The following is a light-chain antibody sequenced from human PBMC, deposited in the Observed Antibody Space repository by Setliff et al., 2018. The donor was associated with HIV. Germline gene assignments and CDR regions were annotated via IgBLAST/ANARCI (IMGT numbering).Light chain of an antibody. CDR2: DVT. CDR3: CSSAGTYTSFFV. Sequence: QSVLTQPRSVSGSPGQSVTIACTGTSSDAGDYNFVSWYQLHPGKAPKLIIYDVTKRPSGVPDRLSGSKSANAASLTISGLQAEDEADYYCCSSAGTYTSFFVFGTGTKVTVL. V-gene: IGLV2-11*01. J-gene: IGLJ1*01. CDR1: SSDAGDYNF.